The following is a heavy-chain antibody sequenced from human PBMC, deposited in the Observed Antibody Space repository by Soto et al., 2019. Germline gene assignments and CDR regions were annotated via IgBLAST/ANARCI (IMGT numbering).Heavy chain of an antibody. Sequence: GASVKVSCKVSGYTLTELSMHWVRHAPGKGLEWMGGFDPEDGETIYAQKFQGRVTMTEDTSTDTAYMELSSLRSEDTAVYYFGTDLGAEAYFFAFCGRGSLVIGSS. CDR3: GTDLGAEAYFFAF. J-gene: IGHJ4*02. D-gene: IGHD1-26*01. V-gene: IGHV1-24*01. CDR1: GYTLTELS. CDR2: FDPEDGET.